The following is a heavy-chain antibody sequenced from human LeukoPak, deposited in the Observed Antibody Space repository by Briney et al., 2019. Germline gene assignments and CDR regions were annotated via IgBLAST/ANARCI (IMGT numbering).Heavy chain of an antibody. CDR3: ARLLAGSGYARDAFDI. CDR2: MSYVGSNK. CDR1: GFTFSSYA. D-gene: IGHD3-22*01. Sequence: GRSLRLSCAASGFTFSSYAMHWVRQAPGKGLEWGAVMSYVGSNKYYADSVKGRFTISRDNSKNTLYLQMNSLRAEDTAVYYCARLLAGSGYARDAFDIWGQGTMVTVSS. V-gene: IGHV3-30*04. J-gene: IGHJ3*02.